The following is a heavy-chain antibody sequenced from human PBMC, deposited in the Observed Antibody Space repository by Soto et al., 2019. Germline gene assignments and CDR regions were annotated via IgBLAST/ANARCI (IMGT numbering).Heavy chain of an antibody. D-gene: IGHD6-19*01. CDR2: ISAYSGNT. CDR1: GYTFGGYG. V-gene: IGHV1-18*01. Sequence: ASVKVSCKAFGYTFGGYGLSWVRQAPGQGLEWMGWISAYSGNTVYTQRFKGRLTMATDTSTGTAYMELRSLRSDDTAVYYCARGLITGSHYSGGWYYFDSWGQGTQVTVSS. CDR3: ARGLITGSHYSGGWYYFDS. J-gene: IGHJ4*02.